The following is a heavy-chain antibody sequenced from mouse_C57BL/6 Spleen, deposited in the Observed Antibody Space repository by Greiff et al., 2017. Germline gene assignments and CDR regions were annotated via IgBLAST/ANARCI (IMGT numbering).Heavy chain of an antibody. J-gene: IGHJ4*01. CDR1: GYSITSGYY. D-gene: IGHD1-1*01. CDR3: ARGDYYGSSLPYAMDY. Sequence: EVKLLESGPGLVKPSQSLSLTCSVTGYSITSGYYWNWIRQFPGNKLEWMGYISYDGSNNYNPSLKNRISITRDTSKNQFFLKLNSVTTEDTATYYCARGDYYGSSLPYAMDYWGQGTSVTVSS. V-gene: IGHV3-6*01. CDR2: ISYDGSN.